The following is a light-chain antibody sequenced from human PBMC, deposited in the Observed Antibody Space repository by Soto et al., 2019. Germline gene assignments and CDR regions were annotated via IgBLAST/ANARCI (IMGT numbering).Light chain of an antibody. CDR2: EVS. CDR3: SSYTSSNTWV. J-gene: IGLJ3*02. Sequence: QSALTQPASVSGSPGQSITISCTGTSSDVGGYNYVSWYQQHPGKAPKVMIYEVSNRPSGVSNRFSGSKSGNTASLTTSGLQAEDEADYYCSSYTSSNTWVFGGGTKVTVL. V-gene: IGLV2-14*01. CDR1: SSDVGGYNY.